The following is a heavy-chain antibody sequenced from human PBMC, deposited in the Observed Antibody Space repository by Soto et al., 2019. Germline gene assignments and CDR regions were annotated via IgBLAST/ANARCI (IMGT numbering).Heavy chain of an antibody. CDR3: AKDRLQGYRSPIDY. CDR2: ISGSGGST. V-gene: IGHV3-23*01. Sequence: GGSLRLSCAASEFTFSNYAMNWVRQAPGKGLEWVSAISGSGGSTYYADSVKGRFTISRDNSKNTLYLQMNYLRAEDTAVYFCAKDRLQGYRSPIDYWGQGTLVTVSS. J-gene: IGHJ4*02. D-gene: IGHD5-12*01. CDR1: EFTFSNYA.